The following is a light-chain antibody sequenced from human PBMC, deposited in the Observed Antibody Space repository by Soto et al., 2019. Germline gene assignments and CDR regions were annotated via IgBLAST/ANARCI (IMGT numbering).Light chain of an antibody. CDR3: QQYSSSPLT. CDR1: QGVSNSY. CDR2: DAS. Sequence: EIVLTQSPGTLSLSPGERATLSCRASQGVSNSYLAWYQQKPGQAPRLLIYDASSRATGIPDRFSGSGSGTDFTLTISRLEPEDFALYYCQQYSSSPLTFGQGTKVEI. J-gene: IGKJ1*01. V-gene: IGKV3-20*01.